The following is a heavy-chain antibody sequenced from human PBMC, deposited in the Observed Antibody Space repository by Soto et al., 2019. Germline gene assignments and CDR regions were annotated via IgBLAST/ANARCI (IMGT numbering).Heavy chain of an antibody. V-gene: IGHV3-23*01. Sequence: PGGPLTLSCTASGFNCIGYAMSWFRQAPGKGLEWVSAISGSGGSTYYADSVKGRFTISRDNSKNTLYLQMNSLRAEDTAVYYCAKDAGARRNGEMYAFDIWGQGTMVTLSS. CDR2: ISGSGGST. CDR1: GFNCIGYA. CDR3: AKDAGARRNGEMYAFDI. J-gene: IGHJ3*02. D-gene: IGHD7-27*01.